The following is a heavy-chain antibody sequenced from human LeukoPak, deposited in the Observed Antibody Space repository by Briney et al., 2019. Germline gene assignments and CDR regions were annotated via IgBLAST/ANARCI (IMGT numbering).Heavy chain of an antibody. CDR1: GFTFSSYE. J-gene: IGHJ5*02. V-gene: IGHV3-48*03. Sequence: GGSLRLSCAASGFTFSSYEMNWVRQAPGKGLEWVSYISSSGSTIYYADSVKGRFIISRDNAKNSLYLQMNSLRAEDTAVYYCARDTRKGSGKRWFDPWGQGTLVTVSS. D-gene: IGHD3-10*01. CDR3: ARDTRKGSGKRWFDP. CDR2: ISSSGSTI.